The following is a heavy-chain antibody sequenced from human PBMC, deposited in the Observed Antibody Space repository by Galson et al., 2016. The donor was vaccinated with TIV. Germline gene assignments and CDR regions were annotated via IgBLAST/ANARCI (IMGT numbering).Heavy chain of an antibody. Sequence: SVKVSCKVSGNSLNELVIHWVRQAPGKGLEWMGGINPILGTATYAQKFQDRVTITADESTSTAYMALSSLRSDDTAVYYCTSTRGLYPGKRGKGTLVTVSS. V-gene: IGHV1-69*13. CDR2: INPILGTA. J-gene: IGHJ4*02. CDR1: GNSLNELV. D-gene: IGHD2-2*01. CDR3: TSTRGLYPGK.